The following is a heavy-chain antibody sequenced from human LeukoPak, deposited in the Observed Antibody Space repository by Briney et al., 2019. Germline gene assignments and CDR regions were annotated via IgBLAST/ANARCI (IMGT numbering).Heavy chain of an antibody. CDR2: ISSSSSTI. Sequence: PGGSLRLSCAASGFTFSSYSMDWVRQAPGKGLEWVSYISSSSSTIYYADSVKGRFTISRDNAKNSLYLQMNSLRDEDTAVYYCARDPLYCSGGSCYSGSSGHFDYWGQGTLVTVSS. J-gene: IGHJ4*02. V-gene: IGHV3-48*02. CDR3: ARDPLYCSGGSCYSGSSGHFDY. CDR1: GFTFSSYS. D-gene: IGHD2-15*01.